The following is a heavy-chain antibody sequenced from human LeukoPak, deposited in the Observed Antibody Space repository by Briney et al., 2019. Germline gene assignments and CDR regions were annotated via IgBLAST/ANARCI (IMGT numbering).Heavy chain of an antibody. V-gene: IGHV4-34*01. Sequence: SETLSLTCAVYGGSFSGYYWSWIRQPPGKGLEWIGEINHSGSTNYNPSLKSRVTISVGTSKNQFSLKLSSVTAADTAVYYCARGLVLRYFDWLLQHFDYWGQGTLVTVSS. CDR3: ARGLVLRYFDWLLQHFDY. CDR2: INHSGST. CDR1: GGSFSGYY. D-gene: IGHD3-9*01. J-gene: IGHJ4*02.